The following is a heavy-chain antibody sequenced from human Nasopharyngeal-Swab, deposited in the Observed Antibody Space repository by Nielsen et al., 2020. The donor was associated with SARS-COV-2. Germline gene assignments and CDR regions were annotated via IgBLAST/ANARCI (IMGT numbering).Heavy chain of an antibody. V-gene: IGHV3-7*01. Sequence: VRQAPGKGLEWVASINQGASEKYYVDFVKGRFTISRDSAKNSLYLQMNTLRAEDTAVYYCARDGVLPGLYFDSWGQGTLVTVSS. CDR3: ARDGVLPGLYFDS. J-gene: IGHJ4*02. CDR2: INQGASEK. D-gene: IGHD1-14*01.